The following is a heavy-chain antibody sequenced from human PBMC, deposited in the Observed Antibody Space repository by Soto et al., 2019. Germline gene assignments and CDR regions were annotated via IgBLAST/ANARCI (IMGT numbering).Heavy chain of an antibody. CDR3: ASGHDAYKVRY. J-gene: IGHJ4*02. CDR1: GGSISSGGTGSY. Sequence: QVQLQESGPGLVKPSQTLSLTCTVSGGSISSGGTGSYWTWIRQLPGKGLEWIGHIYYTGNTYYIPSLKSRPTISIDTSENQFSLKLTSVTAADTAVYFCASGHDAYKVRYWGQGTLVTVSS. V-gene: IGHV4-31*03. D-gene: IGHD1-1*01. CDR2: IYYTGNT.